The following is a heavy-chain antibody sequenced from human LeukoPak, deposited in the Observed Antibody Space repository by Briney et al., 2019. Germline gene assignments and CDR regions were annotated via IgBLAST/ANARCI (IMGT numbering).Heavy chain of an antibody. D-gene: IGHD3-22*01. CDR1: GGSISSSSYY. CDR3: ARDPYYYDSSGYSYYMDV. CDR2: IYYSGCT. Sequence: SETLSLTCTVSGGSISSSSYYWGWIRQPPGKGLEWIGSIYYSGCTYYNPSLKSRVTISVDTSKNQFSLKLSSVTAADTAVYYCARDPYYYDSSGYSYYMDVWGKGTTVTVSS. J-gene: IGHJ6*03. V-gene: IGHV4-39*07.